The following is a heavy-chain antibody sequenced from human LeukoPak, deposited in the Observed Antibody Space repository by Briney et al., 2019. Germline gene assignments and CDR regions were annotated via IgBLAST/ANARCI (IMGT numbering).Heavy chain of an antibody. J-gene: IGHJ4*02. D-gene: IGHD3-22*01. CDR3: AKRGVVIRVILVGFHKEAYYFDS. Sequence: PGGSLRLSCAASGFTFSSYAMSWVRQAPGKGLEWVAGISDSGGRTNYADSVKGRFTISRDNPKNTLHLQMNSLRAEDTAVYFCAKRGVVIRVILVGFHKEAYYFDSWGQGALVTVSS. V-gene: IGHV3-23*01. CDR2: ISDSGGRT. CDR1: GFTFSSYA.